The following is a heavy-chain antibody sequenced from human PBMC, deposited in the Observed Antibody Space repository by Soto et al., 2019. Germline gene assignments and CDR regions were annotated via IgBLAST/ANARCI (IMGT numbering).Heavy chain of an antibody. D-gene: IGHD3-10*01. Sequence: SETLSLTCTVSGGSISSSSYFWGWIRQPPGKGLEWIGYIYYSGSTNYNPSLKSRVTISVDTSKNQFSLKLSSVTAADTAVYYCAREVRGVGSSWYFDYWGQGTLVTVSS. CDR1: GGSISSSSYF. CDR3: AREVRGVGSSWYFDY. V-gene: IGHV4-61*01. J-gene: IGHJ4*02. CDR2: IYYSGST.